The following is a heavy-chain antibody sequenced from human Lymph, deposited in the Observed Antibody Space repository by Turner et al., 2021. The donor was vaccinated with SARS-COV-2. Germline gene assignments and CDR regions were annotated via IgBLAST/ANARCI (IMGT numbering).Heavy chain of an antibody. CDR2: ISYDGSNK. V-gene: IGHV3-30*04. CDR3: ARYASGGYFYYGMDV. CDR1: GFTFSTYA. Sequence: QVQLVESGVGVVQPGSSLRLSCAASGFTFSTYAIYWVRQAPGKGLEWVAVISYDGSNKYYADSVKGRFTISRDNSKNTLYLQMNSLRAEDTAVYYCARYASGGYFYYGMDVWGQGTTVTVSS. J-gene: IGHJ6*02. D-gene: IGHD3-10*01.